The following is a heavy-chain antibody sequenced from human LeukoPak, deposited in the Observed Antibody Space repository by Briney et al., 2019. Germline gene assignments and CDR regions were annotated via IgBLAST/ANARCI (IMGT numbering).Heavy chain of an antibody. V-gene: IGHV1-18*01. Sequence: GASVKVSCKASGYTFTSYGISWVRQAPGQGLEWMGWISAYNGNTNYAQKFQGRVTMTRDTSISTAYMELSRLRSDDTAVYYCARAYCGGDCSLKSWGQGTLVTVSS. CDR1: GYTFTSYG. CDR2: ISAYNGNT. D-gene: IGHD2-21*02. CDR3: ARAYCGGDCSLKS. J-gene: IGHJ5*02.